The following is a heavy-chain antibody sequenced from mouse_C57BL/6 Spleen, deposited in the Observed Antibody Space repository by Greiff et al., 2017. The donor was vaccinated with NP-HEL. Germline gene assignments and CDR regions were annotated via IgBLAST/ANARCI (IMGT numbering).Heavy chain of an antibody. CDR1: GFTFSDYG. CDR2: ISSGSSTI. Sequence: EVHLVESGGGLVKPGGSLKLSCAASGFTFSDYGMHWVRQAPEKGLEWVAYISSGSSTIYYADTVKGRFTISRDNAKNTLFLQMTSLRSEDTAMYYCARGDTTVPHYFDYWGQGTTLTVSS. V-gene: IGHV5-17*01. D-gene: IGHD1-1*01. CDR3: ARGDTTVPHYFDY. J-gene: IGHJ2*01.